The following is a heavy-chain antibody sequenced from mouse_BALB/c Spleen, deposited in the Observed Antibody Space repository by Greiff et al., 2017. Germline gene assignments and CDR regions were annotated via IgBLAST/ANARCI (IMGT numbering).Heavy chain of an antibody. J-gene: IGHJ2*01. Sequence: VQLQESAAELATPGASVKMSCKASGYTFTSYTMHWVKQRPGQGLEWIRYINPSSGYTEYNQKFKDKTTLTADKSSSTAYMQLSSLTSEDSAVYYCARGGSLTNWGQGTTLTVSS. V-gene: IGHV1-4*02. CDR1: GYTFTSYT. CDR3: ARGGSLTN. CDR2: INPSSGYT. D-gene: IGHD2-13*01.